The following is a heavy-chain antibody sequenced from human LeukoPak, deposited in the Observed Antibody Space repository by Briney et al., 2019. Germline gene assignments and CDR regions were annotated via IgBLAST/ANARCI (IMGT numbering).Heavy chain of an antibody. CDR2: ISGSGGST. Sequence: PGGSLRLSCAASGFTFSNAWMSWVRQAPGKGLEWVSAISGSGGSTYYADSVKGRFTISRDNSKNTLYLQMNSLRAEDTAVYYCAKGTYYYDSSGYYPPNFFDYWGQGTLVTVSS. D-gene: IGHD3-22*01. V-gene: IGHV3-23*01. J-gene: IGHJ4*02. CDR3: AKGTYYYDSSGYYPPNFFDY. CDR1: GFTFSNAW.